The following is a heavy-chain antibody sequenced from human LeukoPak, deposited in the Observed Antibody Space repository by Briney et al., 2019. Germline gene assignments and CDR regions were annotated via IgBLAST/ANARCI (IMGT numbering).Heavy chain of an antibody. J-gene: IGHJ4*02. Sequence: SETLSLTCTVSGGSISSGGYYWSWIRQPPGKGLEWIGYIYHSGSTYYNPSLKSRVTISVDRSKNQFSLKLSSVTAADTAVYYCARGAKGFGELLSWSVLFGYWGQGTLVTVSS. CDR2: IYHSGST. CDR1: GGSISSGGYY. CDR3: ARGAKGFGELLSWSVLFGY. V-gene: IGHV4-30-2*01. D-gene: IGHD3-10*01.